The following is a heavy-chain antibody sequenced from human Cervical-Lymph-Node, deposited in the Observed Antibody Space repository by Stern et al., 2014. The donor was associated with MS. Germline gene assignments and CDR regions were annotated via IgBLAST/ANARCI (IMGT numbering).Heavy chain of an antibody. J-gene: IGHJ3*02. CDR1: GGSISTTSYY. CDR2: IYYDGSP. D-gene: IGHD3-22*01. CDR3: ASLGKYYFQGSDYYHAFDI. Sequence: QLQLQESGPGLVKPSETLSLTCTVSGGSISTTSYYWGVIRQPPGRGLEWIAYIYYDGSPYYSPSLASRVTISVDTSKNHFSPRLSSVTAADTAVYYCASLGKYYFQGSDYYHAFDIWGQGTSVTVSS. V-gene: IGHV4-39*02.